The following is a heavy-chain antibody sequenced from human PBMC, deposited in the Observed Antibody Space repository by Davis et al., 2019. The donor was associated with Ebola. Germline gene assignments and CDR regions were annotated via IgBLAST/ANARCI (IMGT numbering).Heavy chain of an antibody. D-gene: IGHD4-17*01. CDR2: IRHDGSDR. V-gene: IGHV3-30*02. J-gene: IGHJ4*02. CDR1: GFTFSGYG. CDR3: AKDDPTTVDY. Sequence: PAGSLTLSCAASGFTFSGYGMHWVRQAPGKGLEWVAFIRHDGSDRCYADSVKGRFTISRDNSKNALYLEMNSLTPEDTAVYYCAKDDPTTVDYWGQGTLVTVSS.